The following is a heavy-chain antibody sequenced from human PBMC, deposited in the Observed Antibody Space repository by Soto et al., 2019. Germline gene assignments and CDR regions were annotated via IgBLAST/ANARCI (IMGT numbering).Heavy chain of an antibody. D-gene: IGHD6-13*01. V-gene: IGHV3-33*01. CDR3: ARAYSSSWNSGLDY. Sequence: QVQLVESGGGVVQPGRSLRLSCAASGFTFSSYGMHWVRQAPGKGLEWVAVIWYAGSNKYYADSVKGRFTISRDNSKNTLYLQMNSLRAEDTAVYYCARAYSSSWNSGLDYWGQGTLVTVSS. CDR1: GFTFSSYG. CDR2: IWYAGSNK. J-gene: IGHJ4*02.